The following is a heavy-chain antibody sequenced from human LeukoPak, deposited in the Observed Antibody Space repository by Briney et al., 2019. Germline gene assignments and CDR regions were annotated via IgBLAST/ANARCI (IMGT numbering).Heavy chain of an antibody. CDR3: ARAGGYSSSWHPGAFDY. CDR2: ISDGGAFT. D-gene: IGHD6-13*01. Sequence: GGSLRLSCAASGFTFGSCAMNWVRQAPGRGLEWVSAISDGGAFTYYADSVKGRFTISRDNAKNSLYLQMNSLRAEDTAVYYCARAGGYSSSWHPGAFDYWGQGTLATVSS. J-gene: IGHJ4*02. CDR1: GFTFGSCA. V-gene: IGHV3-21*01.